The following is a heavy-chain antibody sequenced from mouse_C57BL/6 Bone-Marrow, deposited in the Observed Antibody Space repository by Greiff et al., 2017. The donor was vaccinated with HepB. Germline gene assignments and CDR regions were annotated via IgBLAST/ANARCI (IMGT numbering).Heavy chain of an antibody. CDR3: ERKGSYGDMDY. D-gene: IGHD1-2*01. V-gene: IGHV1-22*01. CDR1: GYTFTDYN. Sequence: VQLQQSGPELVKPGASVKMSCKASGYTFTDYNMHWVKQSHGKSLEWIGYINPNNGGTSYNQKFKGKATLTVNKASSTAYMELRSLTSEDSAVYYCERKGSYGDMDYWGQGTTVTVSS. J-gene: IGHJ4*01. CDR2: INPNNGGT.